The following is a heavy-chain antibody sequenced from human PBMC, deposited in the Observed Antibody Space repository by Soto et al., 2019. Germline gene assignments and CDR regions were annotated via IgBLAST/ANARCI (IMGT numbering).Heavy chain of an antibody. D-gene: IGHD6-19*01. CDR1: GVTFSSYA. Sequence: GSLRLSCASSGVTFSSYAMSWVRQAPGKGPEWVSAISGSGGSTYYADSVKGRFTISRDNSKNTLYLQMNSLRAEDTAVYYCAKEPRIAVAGYGMDVWGQGTTVTVSS. CDR2: ISGSGGST. J-gene: IGHJ6*02. V-gene: IGHV3-23*01. CDR3: AKEPRIAVAGYGMDV.